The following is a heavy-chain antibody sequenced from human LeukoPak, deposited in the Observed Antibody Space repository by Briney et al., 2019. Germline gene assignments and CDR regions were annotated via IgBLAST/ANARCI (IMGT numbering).Heavy chain of an antibody. J-gene: IGHJ4*02. D-gene: IGHD3-22*01. CDR1: GFTFSSYA. V-gene: IGHV3-23*01. CDR2: ISGGGGST. Sequence: AGSLRLSCAASGFTFSSYAMSWVRQAPGKGLEWVSAISGGGGSTHYADSVKGRFTISRDNSKNTLYLQMSSLRAGDTAVYYCAKSSYYDSSGYYREYYFDYWGQGTLVTVSS. CDR3: AKSSYYDSSGYYREYYFDY.